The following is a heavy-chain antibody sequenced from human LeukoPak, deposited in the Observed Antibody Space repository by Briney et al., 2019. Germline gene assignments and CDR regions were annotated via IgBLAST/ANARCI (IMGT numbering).Heavy chain of an antibody. CDR2: IYYSGST. J-gene: IGHJ3*02. V-gene: IGHV4-61*05. D-gene: IGHD3-10*01. Sequence: SETLSLTCTVSGGSISSSSYYWGWIRQPPGKGLEWIGYIYYSGSTNYNPSLKSRVTISVDTSKNQFSLKLTSVTAADTAVYYCARRYLRESSAYYYGSGRQVAFDIWGQGTVVTVSS. CDR3: ARRYLRESSAYYYGSGRQVAFDI. CDR1: GGSISSSSYY.